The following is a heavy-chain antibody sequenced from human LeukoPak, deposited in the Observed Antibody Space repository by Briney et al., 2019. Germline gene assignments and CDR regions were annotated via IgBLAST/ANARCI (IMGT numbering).Heavy chain of an antibody. J-gene: IGHJ4*02. V-gene: IGHV3-23*01. Sequence: GGSLRLSCAASGFTFSSYGMSWVRQAPGKGLEWVSAISGSGGSTYYADSVKGRFTISRDNAKNSLYLQMNSLKPEDTAVYYCARVAEAAAFDTWGQGTLVTVSS. D-gene: IGHD6-13*01. CDR3: ARVAEAAAFDT. CDR1: GFTFSSYG. CDR2: ISGSGGST.